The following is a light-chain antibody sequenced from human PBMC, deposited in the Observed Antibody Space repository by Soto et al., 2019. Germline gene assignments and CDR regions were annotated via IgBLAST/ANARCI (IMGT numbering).Light chain of an antibody. CDR1: QSVSSSY. CDR3: QQYGSSPRT. J-gene: IGKJ1*01. Sequence: VLTQSARTLSLSPGERPTLSCRASQSVSSSYLAWYQQKPGQAPRLLIYGASSRATGIPDRFSGSGSGTDFTLTISRLEPEDFAVYYCQQYGSSPRTFGQGTKVDNK. CDR2: GAS. V-gene: IGKV3-20*01.